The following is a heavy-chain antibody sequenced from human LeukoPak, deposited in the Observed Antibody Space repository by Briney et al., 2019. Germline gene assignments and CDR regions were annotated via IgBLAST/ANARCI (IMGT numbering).Heavy chain of an antibody. CDR2: IYYSGST. CDR1: GGSISSGGYY. Sequence: PSETLSLTCTVSGGSISSGGYYWSWIRQHPGKGLEWIGYIYYSGSTDYNPSLKSRVTISVDTSKNQFSLKLSSVTAADTAVYYCARGFSGGYCSGGSCRPFDPWGQGTLVTVSS. D-gene: IGHD2-15*01. J-gene: IGHJ5*02. V-gene: IGHV4-31*03. CDR3: ARGFSGGYCSGGSCRPFDP.